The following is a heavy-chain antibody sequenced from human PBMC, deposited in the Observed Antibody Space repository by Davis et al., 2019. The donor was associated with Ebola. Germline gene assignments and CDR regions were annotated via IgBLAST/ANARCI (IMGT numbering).Heavy chain of an antibody. V-gene: IGHV3-23*01. CDR1: GFTFNKYA. J-gene: IGHJ1*01. CDR2: IRHSDDST. Sequence: GESLKISCPASGFTFNKYAMSWVRQAPGKGLEWVSGIRHSDDSTYYADSVKGRFTTSRDNSKNTLHLEMNSLRAEDTAVYYCGRGGGDSGYATVNWGRGTLVTVSS. D-gene: IGHD5-12*01. CDR3: GRGGGDSGYATVN.